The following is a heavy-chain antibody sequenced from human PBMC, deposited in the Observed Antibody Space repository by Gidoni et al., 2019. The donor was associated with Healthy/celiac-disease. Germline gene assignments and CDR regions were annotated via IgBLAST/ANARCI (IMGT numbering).Heavy chain of an antibody. J-gene: IGHJ6*02. V-gene: IGHV3-7*01. CDR3: ARDKYYYGSGGMDV. CDR1: GFTFSIYW. Sequence: EVQLVESGGGLVQPGGSLRLSCAASGFTFSIYWMSWVRQAPGKGLEWVANIKQDGSEKYYVDAVKGRFTISRDNAKNSLYLQMNSLRAEDTAVDYCARDKYYYGSGGMDVWGQGTTVTVSS. D-gene: IGHD3-10*01. CDR2: IKQDGSEK.